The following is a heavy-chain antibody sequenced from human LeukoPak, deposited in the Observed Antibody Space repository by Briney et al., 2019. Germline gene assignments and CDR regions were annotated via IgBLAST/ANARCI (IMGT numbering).Heavy chain of an antibody. Sequence: SQTLFLTCTVSGGSISSGDYYWSWIRQPPGKGLEWIGYIYYSGSTYYNPSLKSRVTISVDTSKNQFSLKLSSVTAADTAVYYCARSQLGYYYGMDVWGQGTTVTVSS. CDR3: ARSQLGYYYGMDV. CDR2: IYYSGST. D-gene: IGHD5-18*01. CDR1: GGSISSGDYY. V-gene: IGHV4-30-4*01. J-gene: IGHJ6*02.